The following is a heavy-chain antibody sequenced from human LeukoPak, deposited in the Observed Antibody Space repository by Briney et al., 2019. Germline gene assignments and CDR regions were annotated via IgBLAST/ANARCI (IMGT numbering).Heavy chain of an antibody. CDR2: INHSGST. J-gene: IGHJ4*02. Sequence: SETLSLTCAVYGGSFSGYYWSWIRQPPGKGLEWIGEINHSGSTNYNPSLKSRVTISVDTSKNQFSLKLSSVTAADTAVYYCARAEPGVGSSWIGVHWGQGTLVTVSS. CDR3: ARAEPGVGSSWIGVH. D-gene: IGHD6-13*01. V-gene: IGHV4-34*01. CDR1: GGSFSGYY.